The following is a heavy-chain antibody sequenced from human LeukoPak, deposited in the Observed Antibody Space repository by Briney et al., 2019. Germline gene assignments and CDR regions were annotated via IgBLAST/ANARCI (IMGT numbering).Heavy chain of an antibody. CDR1: GYTLTELS. J-gene: IGHJ4*02. D-gene: IGHD3-10*01. CDR3: ATDRWFGELFSFDY. V-gene: IGHV1-24*01. CDR2: FDPEDGET. Sequence: ASVKVSCKVSGYTLTELSMHWVRQAPGKGLEWMGGFDPEDGETIYAQKFQGRVTMTEDTSTDTAYMELSSLRSEDTAVYYCATDRWFGELFSFDYWGQGTLVTVSS.